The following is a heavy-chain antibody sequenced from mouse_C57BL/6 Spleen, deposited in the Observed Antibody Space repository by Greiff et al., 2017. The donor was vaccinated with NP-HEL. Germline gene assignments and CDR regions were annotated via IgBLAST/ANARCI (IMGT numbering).Heavy chain of an antibody. CDR3: ARDVYSNGAMDY. CDR1: GFTFSDYY. D-gene: IGHD2-5*01. CDR2: INYDGSST. V-gene: IGHV5-16*01. J-gene: IGHJ4*01. Sequence: EVHLVESEGGLVQPGSSMKLSCTASGFTFSDYYMAWVRQVPEKGLEWVANINYDGSSTYYLDSLKSRFIISRDNAKNILYLQMSSLKSEDTATYYCARDVYSNGAMDYWGQGTSVTVSS.